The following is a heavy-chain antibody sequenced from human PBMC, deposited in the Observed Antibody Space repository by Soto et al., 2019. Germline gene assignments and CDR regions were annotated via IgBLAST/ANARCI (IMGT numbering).Heavy chain of an antibody. CDR2: IWYDGSNK. J-gene: IGHJ6*01. CDR3: ARSPTMTVVVGVAVDV. V-gene: IGHV3-33*01. Sequence: PWGSLRLSCAASGFIFSSYGMHWVRQAPGKGLEWVAVIWYDGSNKYYADSAKGRFIISRDNSKNTVYLQMNSLRAEDTAVFYCARSPTMTVVVGVAVDVWGQGTTVTVSS. CDR1: GFIFSSYG. D-gene: IGHD3-22*01.